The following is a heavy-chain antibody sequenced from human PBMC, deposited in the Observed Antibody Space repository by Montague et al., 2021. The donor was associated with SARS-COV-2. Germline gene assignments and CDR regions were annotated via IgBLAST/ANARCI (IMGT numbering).Heavy chain of an antibody. Sequence: SETLSLTCTVSGGSISSSSYYWGWIRQPPGKGLEWIESIYYSGSTYYNLSLKSRVTISVDASKNQFSLKLSSVTAADTAVYYCARHGKTRIAMIVVVIGYFDYWGQGTLVTVSS. CDR1: GGSISSSSYY. CDR2: IYYSGST. D-gene: IGHD3-22*01. CDR3: ARHGKTRIAMIVVVIGYFDY. J-gene: IGHJ4*02. V-gene: IGHV4-39*01.